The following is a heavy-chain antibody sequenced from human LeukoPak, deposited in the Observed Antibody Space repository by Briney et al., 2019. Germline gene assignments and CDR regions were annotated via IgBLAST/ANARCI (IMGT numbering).Heavy chain of an antibody. CDR1: GFTVSSNE. V-gene: IGHV3-21*01. CDR3: ATAQRFGDDY. Sequence: GGSLRLSCAASGFTVSSNEMSWVRQAPGKGLEWVSSISSSSSYIYYADSVKGRFTISRDNAKNSLYLQMNSLRAEDTAVYYCATAQRFGDDYWGQGTLVTVSS. J-gene: IGHJ4*02. D-gene: IGHD3-10*01. CDR2: ISSSSSYI.